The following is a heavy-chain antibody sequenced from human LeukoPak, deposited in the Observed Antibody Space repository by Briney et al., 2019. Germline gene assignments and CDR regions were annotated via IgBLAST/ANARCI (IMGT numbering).Heavy chain of an antibody. Sequence: GGSLRLSCAASGFIFTDYGMHWVRQAPGKGLEWLTFIRYDGSDKYYADSVKGRFTISRDNSKNTLYLQMNSLTSEDTAVYYCAKEGTPSTASDLDHWGQGTLVTVPS. CDR2: IRYDGSDK. D-gene: IGHD1/OR15-1a*01. V-gene: IGHV3-30*02. J-gene: IGHJ4*02. CDR3: AKEGTPSTASDLDH. CDR1: GFIFTDYG.